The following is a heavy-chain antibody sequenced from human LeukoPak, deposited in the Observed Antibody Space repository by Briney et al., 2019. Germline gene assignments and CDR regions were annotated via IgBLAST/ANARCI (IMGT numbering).Heavy chain of an antibody. CDR3: AREDGSGSSTPFDY. CDR1: GYTFTGYY. Sequence: GASVKVSCKASGYTFTGYYMHWVRQAPGQGLEWMGRINPNSGGTNYAQKFQGRVTMTRDTSISTAYMELSRLRSDDTAVYYCAREDGSGSSTPFDYWGQGTLVTVSS. CDR2: INPNSGGT. J-gene: IGHJ4*02. D-gene: IGHD3-10*01. V-gene: IGHV1-2*06.